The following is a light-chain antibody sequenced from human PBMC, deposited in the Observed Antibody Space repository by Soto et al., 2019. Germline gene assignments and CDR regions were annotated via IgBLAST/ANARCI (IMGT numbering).Light chain of an antibody. V-gene: IGKV1-39*01. J-gene: IGKJ4*01. Sequence: DIQMTQSPSSLSASLGDRVTITCRASQSITNYLNWYQQKPGKAPKLLIYPASSLQSGVPSRFSGSGSRTDFTLTISSLQPEDFATYYCQQSYSTPLTFGGGTKVESK. CDR1: QSITNY. CDR2: PAS. CDR3: QQSYSTPLT.